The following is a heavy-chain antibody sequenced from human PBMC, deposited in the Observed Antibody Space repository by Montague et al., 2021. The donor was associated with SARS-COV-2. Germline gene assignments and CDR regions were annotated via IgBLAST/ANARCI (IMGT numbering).Heavy chain of an antibody. J-gene: IGHJ4*02. D-gene: IGHD1-1*01. CDR1: GDSISSGTHY. CDR3: ARVGGNGYRFFDY. V-gene: IGHV4-61*02. Sequence: TLSLTCTVSGDSISSGTHYWSWIRQPAGKGLEWIGRIYTSGGTNYNPSLKSRVTISVDTSNNQFPLNLRSVTAADTAVYYCARVGGNGYRFFDYWGQRSLVTVS. CDR2: IYTSGGT.